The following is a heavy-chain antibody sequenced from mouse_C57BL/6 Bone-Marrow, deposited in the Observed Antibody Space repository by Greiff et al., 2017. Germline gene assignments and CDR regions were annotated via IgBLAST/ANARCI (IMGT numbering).Heavy chain of an antibody. V-gene: IGHV3-6*01. Sequence: EVQLQESGPGLVKPSQSLSLTCSVTGYSITSGYYWNWIRQFPGNQLEWMGYISYDGSHNYNPSLKNRISITRDTSKNQFFLKLNSVTTEDTATYYCAREGLYYYWFAYWGQGTLVTVSA. CDR3: AREGLYYYWFAY. J-gene: IGHJ3*01. CDR2: ISYDGSH. D-gene: IGHD1-1*01. CDR1: GYSITSGYY.